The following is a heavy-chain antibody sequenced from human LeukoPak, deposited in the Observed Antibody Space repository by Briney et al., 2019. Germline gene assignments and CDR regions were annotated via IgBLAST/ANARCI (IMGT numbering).Heavy chain of an antibody. CDR3: ASHSIMITFGGVIYY. V-gene: IGHV3-30*04. J-gene: IGHJ4*02. CDR1: GFTFSSYA. CDR2: ISYDGSNK. D-gene: IGHD3-16*02. Sequence: GGSLRLSCAASGFTFSSYAMHWVRQAPGKGLEWVAVISYDGSNKYYADSVKGRFTISRDNSKNTLYLQMNSLRAEDTAVYYCASHSIMITFGGVIYYWGQGTLVTVSS.